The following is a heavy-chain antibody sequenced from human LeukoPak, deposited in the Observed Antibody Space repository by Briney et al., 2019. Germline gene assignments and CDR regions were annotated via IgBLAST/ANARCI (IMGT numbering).Heavy chain of an antibody. J-gene: IGHJ1*01. CDR1: GFVFSKYA. CDR2: VSYDGDFK. Sequence: GGSLRLSCVGSGFVFSKYAVHWVRQAPGKGLEWVAVVSYDGDFKLYGDSVKGRFTISRDNSKNTLYLQMNSLRAEDTAVYYCAKEPYPDTAMAKYFQHWGQGTLVTVSS. D-gene: IGHD5-18*01. CDR3: AKEPYPDTAMAKYFQH. V-gene: IGHV3-30-3*01.